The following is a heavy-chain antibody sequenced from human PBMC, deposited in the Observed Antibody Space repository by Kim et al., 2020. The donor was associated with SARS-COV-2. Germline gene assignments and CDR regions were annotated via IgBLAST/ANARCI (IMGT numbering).Heavy chain of an antibody. J-gene: IGHJ4*02. D-gene: IGHD6-6*01. V-gene: IGHV3-30*18. CDR3: AKDGAARRGPSSGPSDY. Sequence: GGSLRLSCAASGFTFSSYGMHWVRQAPGKGLEWVAVISYDGSNKYYADSVKGRFTISRDNSKNTLYLQMNSLRAEDTAVYYCAKDGAARRGPSSGPSDYWGQGTLVTVSS. CDR2: ISYDGSNK. CDR1: GFTFSSYG.